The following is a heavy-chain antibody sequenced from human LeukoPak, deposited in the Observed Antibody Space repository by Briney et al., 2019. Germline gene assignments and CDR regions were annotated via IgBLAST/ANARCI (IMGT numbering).Heavy chain of an antibody. D-gene: IGHD6-13*01. V-gene: IGHV3-21*01. CDR3: ARAVVAAAGIRLRDFDY. CDR1: GFTFSSCS. Sequence: GGSLRLSCAASGFTFSSCSMNWVRQAPGKGLEWVSSISSSSSYIYYADSVKGRFTISRDNAKNSLYLQMNSLRAEDTAVYYCARAVVAAAGIRLRDFDYWGQGTLVTVSS. CDR2: ISSSSSYI. J-gene: IGHJ4*02.